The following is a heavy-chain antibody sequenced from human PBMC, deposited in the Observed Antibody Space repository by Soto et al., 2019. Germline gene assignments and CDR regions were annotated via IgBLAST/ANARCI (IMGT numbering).Heavy chain of an antibody. J-gene: IGHJ4*02. Sequence: HPGGSLRLSCVASGFTFGSRAMSWVRQAPGEGLEWVSTITDTGGDTKYADSVRGRFTMSRDNSKKTLYLQMNSLRVEDSALYYCARGSTDSYPGSRIFDFWGRGTLVTVSS. D-gene: IGHD3-10*01. CDR3: ARGSTDSYPGSRIFDF. CDR1: GFTFGSRA. CDR2: ITDTGGDT. V-gene: IGHV3-23*01.